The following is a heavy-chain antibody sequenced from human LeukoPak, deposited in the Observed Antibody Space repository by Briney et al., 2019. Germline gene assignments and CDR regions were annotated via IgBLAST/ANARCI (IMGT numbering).Heavy chain of an antibody. CDR1: GFTFSSYE. Sequence: GGSLRLSCAASGFTFSSYEMNWVREAPGKGLEWVSYISSSGSTIYYADSVKGRFTISRDNAKNSLYLQMNSLRAEDTAVYYCARDNLIAVAGRQRWFDPWGQGPLVTVSS. V-gene: IGHV3-48*03. CDR2: ISSSGSTI. CDR3: ARDNLIAVAGRQRWFDP. D-gene: IGHD6-19*01. J-gene: IGHJ5*02.